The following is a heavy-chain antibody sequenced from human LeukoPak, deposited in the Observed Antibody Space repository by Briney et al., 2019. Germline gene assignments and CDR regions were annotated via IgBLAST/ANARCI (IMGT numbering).Heavy chain of an antibody. CDR2: MNPNSGNT. D-gene: IGHD3-10*01. CDR1: GYTFTSYD. J-gene: IGHJ4*02. V-gene: IGHV1-8*01. Sequence: ASVKVSCKASGYTFTSYDINWVRQATGQGLEWMGRMNPNSGNTGYAQKFQGRVTMTRNTSISTAYMELSSLRSEDTAVYYCARGRVPMVRGVTPIDYWGQGTLVTVSS. CDR3: ARGRVPMVRGVTPIDY.